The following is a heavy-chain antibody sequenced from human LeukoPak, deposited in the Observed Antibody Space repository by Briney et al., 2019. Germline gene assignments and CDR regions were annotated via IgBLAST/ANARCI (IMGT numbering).Heavy chain of an antibody. Sequence: ASVKVSCKASGYTFTDYSIHWVRQAPGQGLEWMGWINPNSGDTNYAQKFQGRVTLTTDTSITSVYMEVSSLRSDDTALYYCAREHSSGWLVDYWGQGTLVTVSS. CDR3: AREHSSGWLVDY. CDR1: GYTFTDYS. D-gene: IGHD6-19*01. V-gene: IGHV1-2*02. J-gene: IGHJ4*02. CDR2: INPNSGDT.